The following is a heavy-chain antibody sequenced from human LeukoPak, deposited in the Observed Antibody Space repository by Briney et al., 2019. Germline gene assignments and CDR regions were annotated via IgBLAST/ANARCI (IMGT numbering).Heavy chain of an antibody. Sequence: PGGSLRLSCAASGFTFSRYDMNWVRQAPGKGLECVSAISSSGGSTHYADSVKGRFTISRDNSKNTLYLQMYSLRAEDTAVYYCARERYCSSTSCYRYQFDYWGQGTLVTVSS. CDR3: ARERYCSSTSCYRYQFDY. CDR2: ISSSGGST. D-gene: IGHD2-2*02. V-gene: IGHV3-23*01. CDR1: GFTFSRYD. J-gene: IGHJ4*02.